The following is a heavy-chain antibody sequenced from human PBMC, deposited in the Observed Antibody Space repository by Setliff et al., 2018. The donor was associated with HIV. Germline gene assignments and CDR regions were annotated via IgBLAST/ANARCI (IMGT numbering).Heavy chain of an antibody. CDR3: ASAYCSSTGCYVRWGNGMDV. J-gene: IGHJ6*02. D-gene: IGHD2-2*01. V-gene: IGHV1-69*05. Sequence: SVKVSCKASGGTFSSYAISWVRQAPGQGLEWMGGIIPIFGTASHAQKFQGRVTITTDESTSTAYMELSSLRFEDTAMYYCASAYCSSTGCYVRWGNGMDVWGQGTTVTVSS. CDR1: GGTFSSYA. CDR2: IIPIFGTA.